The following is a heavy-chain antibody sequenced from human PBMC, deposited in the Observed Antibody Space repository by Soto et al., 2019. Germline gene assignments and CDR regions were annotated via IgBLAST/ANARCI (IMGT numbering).Heavy chain of an antibody. J-gene: IGHJ4*02. D-gene: IGHD3-3*01. CDR1: GGSISSGGYY. CDR3: ARAPDYDFWSGYKEYYFDY. V-gene: IGHV4-31*03. Sequence: SETLSLTCTVSGGSISSGGYYWSWIRQHPGKGLEWIGYIYYSGSTYYNPSLKSRVTISVDTSKNQFSLKLSSVTAADTAVYYCARAPDYDFWSGYKEYYFDYWGQGTLVTVSS. CDR2: IYYSGST.